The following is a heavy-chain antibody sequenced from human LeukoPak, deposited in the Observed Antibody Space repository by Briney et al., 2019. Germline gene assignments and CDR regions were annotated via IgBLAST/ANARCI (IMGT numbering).Heavy chain of an antibody. J-gene: IGHJ6*02. CDR3: ARESLYDFWSGYYTQPNGMDV. Sequence: ASVKVSCKASGYTFTGYYMHWVRQAPGQGLEWMGWINPNSGGTNYAQKFQGRVTMTRDTSISTAYMELSRLRSDDTAVYYCARESLYDFWSGYYTQPNGMDVWGQGTTVTVSS. V-gene: IGHV1-2*02. CDR1: GYTFTGYY. D-gene: IGHD3-3*01. CDR2: INPNSGGT.